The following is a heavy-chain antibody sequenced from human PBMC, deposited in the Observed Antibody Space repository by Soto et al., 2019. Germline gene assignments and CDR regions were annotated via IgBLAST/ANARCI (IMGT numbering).Heavy chain of an antibody. Sequence: ASVKVSCKASGYTFTGYYMHWVRQAPGQGLEWMGWINPNSGGTNYAQKFQGWVTMTRDTSISTAYMELSRLRSDDTAVYYCARDFSPTTVTTSYYFDYWGQGTLVTVSS. CDR2: INPNSGGT. CDR1: GYTFTGYY. CDR3: ARDFSPTTVTTSYYFDY. J-gene: IGHJ4*02. D-gene: IGHD4-17*01. V-gene: IGHV1-2*04.